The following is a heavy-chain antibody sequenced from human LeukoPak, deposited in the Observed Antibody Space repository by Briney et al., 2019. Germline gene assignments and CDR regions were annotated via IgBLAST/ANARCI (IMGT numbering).Heavy chain of an antibody. Sequence: PGGSLRLSCAASGLTFSSYGMHWVRQAPGKGLEWVAFIRYDGSNKYYADSVKGRFTISRDNSKNTLYLQMNSLRAEDTAVYYCAKMGTTGLYYFDYWGQGTLVTVSS. CDR2: IRYDGSNK. V-gene: IGHV3-30*02. CDR1: GLTFSSYG. D-gene: IGHD4-17*01. J-gene: IGHJ4*02. CDR3: AKMGTTGLYYFDY.